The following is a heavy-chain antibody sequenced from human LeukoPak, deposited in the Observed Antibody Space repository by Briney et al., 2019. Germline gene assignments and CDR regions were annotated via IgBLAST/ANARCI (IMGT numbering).Heavy chain of an antibody. CDR3: ARDGSGVFDY. Sequence: TGGPLRLSCAASGFPFSSYSMNGVRQAPGKGLEWVSSISSSSSYIYYADSVKGRFTISRDNAKNSLYLQMNSLRAEDTAVYYCARDGSGVFDYWGQGTLVTVSS. J-gene: IGHJ4*02. CDR2: ISSSSSYI. V-gene: IGHV3-21*01. D-gene: IGHD3-10*01. CDR1: GFPFSSYS.